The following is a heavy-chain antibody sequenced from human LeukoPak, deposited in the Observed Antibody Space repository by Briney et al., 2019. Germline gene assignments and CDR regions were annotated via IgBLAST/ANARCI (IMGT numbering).Heavy chain of an antibody. CDR1: AFTFSSYA. D-gene: IGHD3-10*01. Sequence: GGLRLSCAASAFTFSSYAMSWVRQAPGKGLEWVSGISGSGGNTYYADSVKGRFTVSRDNAKNTLYLQMNSLRAEDTAVYYCVRETYTGSGSYAVWGQGTLVTVSS. CDR2: ISGSGGNT. J-gene: IGHJ4*02. CDR3: VRETYTGSGSYAV. V-gene: IGHV3-23*01.